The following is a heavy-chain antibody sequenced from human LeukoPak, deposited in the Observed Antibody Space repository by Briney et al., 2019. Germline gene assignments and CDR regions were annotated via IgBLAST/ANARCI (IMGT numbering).Heavy chain of an antibody. J-gene: IGHJ6*03. CDR3: ARAAVLGSGSYSGYYYYMDV. D-gene: IGHD3-10*01. CDR2: INPNSGGT. CDR1: GYTFTGYY. V-gene: IGHV1-2*02. Sequence: ASVKVSCKASGYTFTGYYMHWVRQAPGQGLEWMGWINPNSGGTNYAQKLQGRVTMTRDTSISTAYMELSRLRSDDTAVYYCARAAVLGSGSYSGYYYYMDVWGKGTTVTVSS.